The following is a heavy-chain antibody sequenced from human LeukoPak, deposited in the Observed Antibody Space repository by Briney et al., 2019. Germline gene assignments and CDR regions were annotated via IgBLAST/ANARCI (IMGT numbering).Heavy chain of an antibody. V-gene: IGHV4-39*01. J-gene: IGHJ4*02. CDR2: IYYSGST. CDR3: ARHRKKRLGTHTQSYFDY. D-gene: IGHD1-14*01. Sequence: PSETLSLTCTVSGGSISSSSYYWGWIRQPPGKGLEWIGSIYYSGSTYYNPSLKSRVTISVDTSKNQFSLKLSSVTAADTAVYYCARHRKKRLGTHTQSYFDYWGQGTLVSVSS. CDR1: GGSISSSSYY.